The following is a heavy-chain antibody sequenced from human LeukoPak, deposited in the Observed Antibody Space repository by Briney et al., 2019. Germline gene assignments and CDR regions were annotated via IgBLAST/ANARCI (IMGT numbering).Heavy chain of an antibody. D-gene: IGHD6-13*01. CDR2: IRFDGINK. CDR3: ARRFDSSSWYGICFDY. CDR1: GFTFSSYG. J-gene: IGHJ4*02. V-gene: IGHV3-33*01. Sequence: GGSLRLSCATSGFTFSSYGMNWVRQAPGKGLEWVALIRFDGINKYHADSVKGRFTISRDNAKNSLYLQMNSLRAEGTAVYYCARRFDSSSWYGICFDYWGQGTLVTVSS.